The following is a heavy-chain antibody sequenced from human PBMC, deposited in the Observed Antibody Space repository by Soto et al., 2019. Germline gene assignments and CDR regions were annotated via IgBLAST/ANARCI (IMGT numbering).Heavy chain of an antibody. J-gene: IGHJ4*02. CDR1: GGTFSTYA. V-gene: IGHV1-69*12. Sequence: QVQLVQSGAEVKKPGSSVKVSCKAFGGTFSTYAVSWVRQAPGQGLEWVGGIIPSTGSTNHAQKFQGRVIITADESTRTVYIELTSPRSDDTAVYYCARGGSSSDYWGQGTLVTVSS. CDR3: ARGGSSSDY. CDR2: IIPSTGST. D-gene: IGHD6-13*01.